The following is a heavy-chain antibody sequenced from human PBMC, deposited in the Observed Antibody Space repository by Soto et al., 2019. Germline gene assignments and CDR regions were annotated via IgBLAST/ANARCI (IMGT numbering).Heavy chain of an antibody. V-gene: IGHV1-3*01. CDR3: ASSHLGYCSGGSCYDDYYYYMDV. Sequence: QVQLVQSGAEVKKPGASVKVSCKASGYTFTSYAMHWVRQAPGQRLEWMGWINAGNGNTKYSQKFQGRVTITRDTSASTADMELSSLSSEETAVYYCASSHLGYCSGGSCYDDYYYYMDVWGKGTTVTVSS. CDR2: INAGNGNT. CDR1: GYTFTSYA. J-gene: IGHJ6*03. D-gene: IGHD2-15*01.